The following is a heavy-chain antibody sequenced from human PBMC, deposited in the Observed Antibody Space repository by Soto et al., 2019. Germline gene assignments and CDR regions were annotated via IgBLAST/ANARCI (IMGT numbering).Heavy chain of an antibody. CDR1: GYTFTSYY. Sequence: QVQLVQSGAEVKKPGASVKVSCKASGYTFTSYYMHWVRQAPGQGLEWMGIINPSGGSTSYAQKYQGRVTMTRDTSTSTVYMELSSLRSEDTAVYYCARAPDIVLMVYAIRGGGWFDPWGQGTLVTVSS. J-gene: IGHJ5*02. CDR2: INPSGGST. D-gene: IGHD2-8*01. V-gene: IGHV1-46*01. CDR3: ARAPDIVLMVYAIRGGGWFDP.